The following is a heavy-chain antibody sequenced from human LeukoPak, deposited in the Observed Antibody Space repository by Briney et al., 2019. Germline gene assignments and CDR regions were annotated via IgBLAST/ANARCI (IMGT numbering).Heavy chain of an antibody. Sequence: GGSLRLSCSASGFTFSGNWVTWVRQAPGKGLEWVANIKPDGSETYYVDSVKGRFTISRDNAKNSLYLQMNSLKDEDTAVYYCARDFDWGQGTLVTVSS. CDR2: IKPDGSET. V-gene: IGHV3-7*04. CDR1: GFTFSGNW. J-gene: IGHJ4*02. CDR3: ARDFD.